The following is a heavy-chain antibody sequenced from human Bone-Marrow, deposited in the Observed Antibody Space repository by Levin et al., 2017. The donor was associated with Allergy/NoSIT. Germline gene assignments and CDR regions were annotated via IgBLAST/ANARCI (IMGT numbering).Heavy chain of an antibody. CDR2: IYSGGST. J-gene: IGHJ5*02. D-gene: IGHD1-7*01. Sequence: GESLKISCAASGFTVSSNYMSWVRQAPGKGLEWVSVIYSGGSTYYADSVKGRFTISRDNSKNTLYLQMNSLRAEDTAVYYCAREEITGTTGWFDPWGQGTLVTVSS. V-gene: IGHV3-53*01. CDR3: AREEITGTTGWFDP. CDR1: GFTVSSNY.